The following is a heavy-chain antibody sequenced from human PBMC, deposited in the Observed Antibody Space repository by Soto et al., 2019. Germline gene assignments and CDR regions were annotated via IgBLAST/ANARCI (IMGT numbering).Heavy chain of an antibody. Sequence: PSETLSLTCTVSGDSISTYYWSWSRQPPGKGLQWMGYIFYSGGTAYNPSLEGRVSISLDMSKKQFSLKLNSATAADTAVYYCARDPIWTYTWNYARLNYLDPWGQGTLVTVSS. J-gene: IGHJ5*02. CDR2: IFYSGGT. V-gene: IGHV4-59*01. CDR1: GDSISTYY. D-gene: IGHD1-1*01. CDR3: ARDPIWTYTWNYARLNYLDP.